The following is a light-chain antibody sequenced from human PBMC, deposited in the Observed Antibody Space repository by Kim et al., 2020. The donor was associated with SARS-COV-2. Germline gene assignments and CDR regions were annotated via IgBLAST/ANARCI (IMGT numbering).Light chain of an antibody. CDR2: YDS. CDR3: QVWDSSSDHRV. J-gene: IGLJ3*02. CDR1: NIGSKS. V-gene: IGLV3-21*04. Sequence: SYELTQPPSVSVAPGKTARITCGGNNIGSKSVHWYQQKPGQAPVLIINYDSDRPSGIPERFSGSNSGNTATLTISRVGAGDEADYYCQVWDSSSDHRVFGGGTQLTVL.